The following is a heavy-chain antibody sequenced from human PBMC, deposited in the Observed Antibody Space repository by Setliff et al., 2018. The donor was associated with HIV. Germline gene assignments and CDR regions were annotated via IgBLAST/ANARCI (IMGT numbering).Heavy chain of an antibody. J-gene: IGHJ4*02. CDR2: IYYSGST. D-gene: IGHD4-17*01. CDR3: AIFFVTSVTTQDH. V-gene: IGHV4-59*11. CDR1: GASMTSHY. Sequence: SETLSLTCSVAGASMTSHYLTWIRQPRGMGLEWIGSIYYSGSTNYNPSLKSRVTISVDTSKNQFSLRMTSVTAADTAVYYCAIFFVTSVTTQDHWGQGTLVTVSS.